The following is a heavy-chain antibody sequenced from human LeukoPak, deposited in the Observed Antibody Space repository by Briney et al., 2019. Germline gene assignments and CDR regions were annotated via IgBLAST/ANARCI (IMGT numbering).Heavy chain of an antibody. CDR1: GGSISSYY. Sequence: SSETLSLTCTVSGGSISSYYWSWIRQPPGKGLEWIGYIYYSGSTNYNPSLKSRVTISVDTSKNQFSLKLKSVTAADTAVYYCARTLDKDSSSAPYYYYMDVWGKGTTVTVSS. D-gene: IGHD6-13*01. V-gene: IGHV4-59*12. CDR2: IYYSGST. CDR3: ARTLDKDSSSAPYYYYMDV. J-gene: IGHJ6*03.